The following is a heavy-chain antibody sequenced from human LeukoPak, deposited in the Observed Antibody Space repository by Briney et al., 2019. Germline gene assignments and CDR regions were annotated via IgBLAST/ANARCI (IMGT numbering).Heavy chain of an antibody. V-gene: IGHV4-34*01. D-gene: IGHD3-10*01. CDR1: GGSFSSYS. CDR2: IIEKGNA. CDR3: ARGYYPPRWYFDL. J-gene: IGHJ2*01. Sequence: SETLSLTCALYGGSFSSYSWSWTWIRQTPEKGLEWVGEIIEKGNANYNPSLKSRVTIDLDTSKNQFSLKLTSMTAADTAMYYCARGYYPPRWYFDLWGRGTLVTVSS.